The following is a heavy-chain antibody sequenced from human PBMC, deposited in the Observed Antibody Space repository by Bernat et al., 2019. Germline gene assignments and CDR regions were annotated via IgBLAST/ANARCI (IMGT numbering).Heavy chain of an antibody. CDR1: GFTFSSYA. V-gene: IGHV3-30-3*01. Sequence: QVQLVESGGGVVQPGRSLRLSCAASGFTFSSYAMHWVRQAPGKGLEGVAVISYDGSNKYYADSVKGRFTISRDNSKNTLYLQMNSLRAEDTAVYYCARDGATGGEEYYFDYWGQGTLVTVSS. CDR2: ISYDGSNK. D-gene: IGHD2-21*01. CDR3: ARDGATGGEEYYFDY. J-gene: IGHJ4*02.